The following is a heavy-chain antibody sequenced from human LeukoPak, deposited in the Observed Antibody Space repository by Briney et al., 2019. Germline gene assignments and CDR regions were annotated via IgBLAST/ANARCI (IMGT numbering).Heavy chain of an antibody. CDR1: GFTFGDYA. CDR2: ISRNSGSI. D-gene: IGHD2-2*01. CDR3: AKDAGMRRSEGAFDI. Sequence: GGSLRLSCAASGFTFGDYAMQGVRQAPGKGLEGGSGISRNSGSIVYADAVKFRFTISRDNAKTSLYLQMNSLRAEDMALYYCAKDAGMRRSEGAFDIWGQGTMVTVSS. V-gene: IGHV3-9*03. J-gene: IGHJ3*02.